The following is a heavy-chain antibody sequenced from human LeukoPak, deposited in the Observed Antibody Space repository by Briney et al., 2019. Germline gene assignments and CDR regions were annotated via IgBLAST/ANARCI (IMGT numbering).Heavy chain of an antibody. D-gene: IGHD4-23*01. CDR1: GFTFSSYW. J-gene: IGHJ4*02. CDR2: INSDGSST. V-gene: IGHV3-74*03. Sequence: AGGSLRLSCAASGFTFSSYWMHWVRQAPGKGLVWVSRINSDGSSTKYADFVKGRFTISRDNAKNTLYVQMNNLRAEDTAVYYCAKDRGYGGDSEVDYWGQGTLVTVSS. CDR3: AKDRGYGGDSEVDY.